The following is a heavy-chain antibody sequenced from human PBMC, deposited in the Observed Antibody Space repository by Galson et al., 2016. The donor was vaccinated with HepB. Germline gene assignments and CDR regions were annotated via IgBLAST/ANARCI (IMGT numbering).Heavy chain of an antibody. J-gene: IGHJ4*02. V-gene: IGHV4-61*02. CDR3: LRQPYTSSSWDSME. D-gene: IGHD6-13*01. CDR1: GGSINSGSYY. Sequence: LSLTCTVSGGSINSGSYYWTWIRQPAGKGLEWIGRIQSSGSTNYNPSLNTRVSISLDTSKSQFSLKLSSVTAADTAVYYCLRQPYTSSSWDSMEWGQGTLVTVSS. CDR2: IQSSGST.